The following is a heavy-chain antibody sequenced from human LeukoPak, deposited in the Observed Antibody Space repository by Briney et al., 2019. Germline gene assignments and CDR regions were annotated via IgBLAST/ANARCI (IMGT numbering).Heavy chain of an antibody. CDR3: ATLSVAGPGVDF. D-gene: IGHD6-19*01. V-gene: IGHV3-48*03. CDR2: ISSGGINR. CDR1: GFDFSPYE. Sequence: GGSLRLSCAGSGFDFSPYEMNWVRQAPGRGPEWDSEISSGGINRYYTDSVKGRFTISRDNAENSLYLQMKSLRADDTAVYYCATLSVAGPGVDFWGQGTLVTVSS. J-gene: IGHJ4*02.